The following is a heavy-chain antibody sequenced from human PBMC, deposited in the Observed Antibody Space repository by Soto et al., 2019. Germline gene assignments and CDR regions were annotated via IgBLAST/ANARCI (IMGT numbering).Heavy chain of an antibody. J-gene: IGHJ4*02. CDR1: GGTFSSYA. Sequence: ASVKVSCKASGGTFSSYAISWVRQAPGQGLEWMGGIIPIFGTANYAQKFQGRVTITADESTSTAYMELSSLRSEDTAVYYCARDRGSGYYFGYWGQGSLVTVSS. CDR2: IIPIFGTA. V-gene: IGHV1-69*13. CDR3: ARDRGSGYYFGY. D-gene: IGHD3-22*01.